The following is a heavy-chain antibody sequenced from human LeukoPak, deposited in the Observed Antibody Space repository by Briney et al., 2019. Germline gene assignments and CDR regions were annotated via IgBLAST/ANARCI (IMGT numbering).Heavy chain of an antibody. Sequence: PSETLSLTCTASGGSISSYYWSWIRQPPGKGLEWIGYIYYSGSTNYNPSLKSRVTISVDTSKNQFSLKLSSVTAADTAVYYCARYNYGFWSGYSKWFDPWGQGTLVTVSS. J-gene: IGHJ5*02. V-gene: IGHV4-59*13. CDR2: IYYSGST. CDR3: ARYNYGFWSGYSKWFDP. D-gene: IGHD3-3*01. CDR1: GGSISSYY.